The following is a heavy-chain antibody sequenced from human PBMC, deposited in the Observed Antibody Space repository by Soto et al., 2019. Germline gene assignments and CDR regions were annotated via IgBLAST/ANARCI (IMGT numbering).Heavy chain of an antibody. CDR1: GASISSGDHY. Sequence: PSETLSLTCTVSGASISSGDHYWSWIRQPPGKGLEWIGRIYTSGSTNYNPSLKSRVTMSVDTSKNQFSLKLSSVTAADTAVYYCARDHHLIAAAGTSVWFDPWGQGTLVTVSS. CDR2: IYTSGST. J-gene: IGHJ5*02. CDR3: ARDHHLIAAAGTSVWFDP. V-gene: IGHV4-61*02. D-gene: IGHD6-13*01.